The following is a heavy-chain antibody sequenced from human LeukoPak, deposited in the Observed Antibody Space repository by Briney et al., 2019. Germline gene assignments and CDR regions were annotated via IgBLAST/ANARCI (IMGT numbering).Heavy chain of an antibody. CDR2: IYTSGST. V-gene: IGHV4-61*02. CDR3: ARGLDY. J-gene: IGHJ4*02. Sequence: SQTLSLTCTVSGGSISSGSYYWSWIRQPAGKGLEWIGRIYTSGSTNYNPSLKSRVTISVDTSKNQFSLKLSSVTAADTVVYYCARGLDYWGQGTLVTVSS. CDR1: GGSISSGSYY.